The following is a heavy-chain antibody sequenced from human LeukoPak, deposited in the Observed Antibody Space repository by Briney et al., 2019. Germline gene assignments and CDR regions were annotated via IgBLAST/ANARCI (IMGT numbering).Heavy chain of an antibody. Sequence: GGSLRLSCEASGFTFTTYGMRWVRQVPGKGLEWVAFIRYDGSDKYYVDSVKGRFTISRDNARSTLYLQMNSLRAEDTAVYYCAKDHSQSFDSWGQGTLVTVSS. CDR3: AKDHSQSFDS. CDR1: GFTFTTYG. J-gene: IGHJ4*02. V-gene: IGHV3-30*02. D-gene: IGHD2-21*01. CDR2: IRYDGSDK.